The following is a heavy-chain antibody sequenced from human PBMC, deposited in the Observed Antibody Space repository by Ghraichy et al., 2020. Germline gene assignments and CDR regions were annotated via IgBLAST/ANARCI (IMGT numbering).Heavy chain of an antibody. Sequence: SVKVSCKASGFTFTSSAVQWVRQARGQRLEWIGWIVVGSGNTNYAQKFQERVTITRDMSTSTAYMELSSLRSEDTAVYYCAAAQPSHDYGVLDAFDIWGQGTMVTVSS. J-gene: IGHJ3*02. CDR1: GFTFTSSA. CDR2: IVVGSGNT. CDR3: AAAQPSHDYGVLDAFDI. D-gene: IGHD4-17*01. V-gene: IGHV1-58*01.